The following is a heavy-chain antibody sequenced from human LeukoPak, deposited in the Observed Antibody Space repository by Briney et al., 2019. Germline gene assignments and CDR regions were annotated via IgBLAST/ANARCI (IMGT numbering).Heavy chain of an antibody. CDR1: GGTFSSYA. V-gene: IGHV1-69*13. Sequence: ASVKVSCKASGGTFSSYAISWVRQAPGQGLEWMGGIIPIFGTANYAQKFQGRVTITADESTSTAYMELSSLRSEDTAVYYCARSAGIAVAGTGDFDYWGQGTLVTVSS. CDR2: IIPIFGTA. J-gene: IGHJ4*02. CDR3: ARSAGIAVAGTGDFDY. D-gene: IGHD6-19*01.